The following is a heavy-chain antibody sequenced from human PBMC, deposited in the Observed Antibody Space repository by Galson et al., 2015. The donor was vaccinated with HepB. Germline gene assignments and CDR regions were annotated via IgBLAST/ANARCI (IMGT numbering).Heavy chain of an antibody. D-gene: IGHD5-18*01. V-gene: IGHV3-64D*06. Sequence: SLRLSCAASGFTFSSYAMHWVRQAPGEVLEYVSAISSNGGSTYYADPVKGRFTISIDNSKNTLYLQMSSLRAEDTAVYYCVRTIPQTPKPSPPPADTAVDYWGQGTLVTVSS. J-gene: IGHJ4*02. CDR3: VRTIPQTPKPSPPPADTAVDY. CDR1: GFTFSSYA. CDR2: ISSNGGST.